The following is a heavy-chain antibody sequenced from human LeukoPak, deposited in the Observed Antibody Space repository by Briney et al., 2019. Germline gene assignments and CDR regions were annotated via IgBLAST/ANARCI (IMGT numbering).Heavy chain of an antibody. D-gene: IGHD2-21*01. J-gene: IGHJ4*02. CDR2: IWYDGSNE. Sequence: GGSLRLSCAASGFTFSSYDMHWLRQAPGKGLEWVAIIWYDGSNEYYADSVKGRFTISRDNSKNTLYLQMNSLRAEDTAVYYCARALWPYYFDYWGQGTLVTVSS. V-gene: IGHV3-33*01. CDR3: ARALWPYYFDY. CDR1: GFTFSSYD.